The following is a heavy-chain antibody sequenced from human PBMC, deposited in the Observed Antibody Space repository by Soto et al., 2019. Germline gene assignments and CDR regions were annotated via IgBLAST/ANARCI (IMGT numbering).Heavy chain of an antibody. CDR1: GGTFSSYT. Sequence: QVQLVQSGAEVKKPGSSVKVSCKASGGTFSSYTISWVRQAPGQGLEWMGRIIPILGIANYAQKFQGRVTITADKSTSTAYMELSRLRSEDTAVYYCASLMSSRYYYGMDVWGQGTTVTVSS. CDR3: ASLMSSRYYYGMDV. J-gene: IGHJ6*02. D-gene: IGHD3-10*01. V-gene: IGHV1-69*02. CDR2: IIPILGIA.